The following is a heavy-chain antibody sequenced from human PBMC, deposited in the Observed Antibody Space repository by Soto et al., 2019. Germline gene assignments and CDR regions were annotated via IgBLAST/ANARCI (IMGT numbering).Heavy chain of an antibody. J-gene: IGHJ4*02. CDR1: GGSFSGYY. V-gene: IGHV4-34*01. CDR3: ARGRSSTSPYPIGY. D-gene: IGHD2-2*01. Sequence: SETLSLTCAVYGGSFSGYYWSWIRQPPGKGLEWIGEINHSGSTNYNPSLKSRVTISVDTSKNQFSLKLSSVTAADTAVYYCARGRSSTSPYPIGYWGQGTLVTVSS. CDR2: INHSGST.